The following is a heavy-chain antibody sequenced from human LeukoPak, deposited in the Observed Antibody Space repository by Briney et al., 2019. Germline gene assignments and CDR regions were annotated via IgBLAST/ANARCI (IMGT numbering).Heavy chain of an antibody. CDR2: ISSNGGST. J-gene: IGHJ4*02. CDR3: VKDVGVVVAAYYFDY. CDR1: GFTFSSYA. D-gene: IGHD2-15*01. V-gene: IGHV3-64D*06. Sequence: GGSLRLSCSASGFTFSSYAMHWVRQAPGKGLEYVSPISSNGGSTYYADSVKGRFTISRDNSKNTLYLQMSSLRAEDAAVYYCVKDVGVVVAAYYFDYWGQGTLVTVSS.